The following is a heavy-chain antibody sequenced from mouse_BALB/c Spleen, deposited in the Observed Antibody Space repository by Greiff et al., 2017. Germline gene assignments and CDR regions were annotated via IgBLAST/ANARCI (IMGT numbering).Heavy chain of an antibody. CDR2: ISSGGSYT. CDR1: GFTFSSYG. Sequence: VQLKESGGDLVKPGGSLKLSCAASGFTFSSYGMSWVRQTPDKRLEWVATISSGGSYTYYPDSVKGRFTISRDNAKNTLYLQMSSLKSEDTAMYYCARQGYDGFDYWGQGTTLTVSS. J-gene: IGHJ2*01. CDR3: ARQGYDGFDY. V-gene: IGHV5-6*01. D-gene: IGHD2-14*01.